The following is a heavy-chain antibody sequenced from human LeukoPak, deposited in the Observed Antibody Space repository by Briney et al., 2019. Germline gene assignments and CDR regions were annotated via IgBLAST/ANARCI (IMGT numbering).Heavy chain of an antibody. J-gene: IGHJ3*02. V-gene: IGHV1-18*01. CDR2: ISAYNGNT. CDR3: ARDRSSGSFEDAFDI. CDR1: GYTFTIYG. D-gene: IGHD1-26*01. Sequence: ASVKVSCKASGYTFTIYGISWVRQAPGQGLEWMGWISAYNGNTNYAQKLQGRVTMTTDTSTSTAYMELRSLRSDDTAVYYCARDRSSGSFEDAFDIWGQGTTVTVSS.